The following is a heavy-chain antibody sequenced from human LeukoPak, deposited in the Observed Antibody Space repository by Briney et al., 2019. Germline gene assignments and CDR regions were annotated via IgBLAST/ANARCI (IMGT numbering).Heavy chain of an antibody. CDR2: VSISSDTI. J-gene: IGHJ4*02. D-gene: IGHD4-17*01. CDR3: ARLIPDYGDYGY. Sequence: GGSLRLSCAASGFTFSGHNMNWVRQAPGKGLEWISFVSISSDTIYYADSVNGRFRISRDNAKSSLDLEMNSLRAEDTAVYYCARLIPDYGDYGYWGQGTLVTVSS. V-gene: IGHV3-48*04. CDR1: GFTFSGHN.